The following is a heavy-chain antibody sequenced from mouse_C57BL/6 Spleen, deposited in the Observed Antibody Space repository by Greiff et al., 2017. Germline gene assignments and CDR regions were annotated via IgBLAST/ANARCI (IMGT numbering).Heavy chain of an antibody. J-gene: IGHJ3*01. CDR1: GYTFTSYW. D-gene: IGHD2-4*01. CDR3: AFYYDYDAQAWFAY. V-gene: IGHV1-64*01. Sequence: VQLQQPGAELVKPGASVKLSCKASGYTFTSYWMHWVKPRPGQGLEWIGMIHPNSGSTNYNEKFKSKATLTVDKSSRTAYMQLSSLTSEDSAVYYCAFYYDYDAQAWFAYWGQGTLVTVSA. CDR2: IHPNSGST.